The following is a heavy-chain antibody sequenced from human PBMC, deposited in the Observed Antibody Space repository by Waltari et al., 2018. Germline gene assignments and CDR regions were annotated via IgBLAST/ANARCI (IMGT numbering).Heavy chain of an antibody. CDR1: GGPFSSYA. D-gene: IGHD1-26*01. J-gene: IGHJ4*02. V-gene: IGHV1-69*05. CDR2: IIPIFGTA. Sequence: QVQLLQSGSEVKKPGSSVKVSWMASGGPFSSYAISWVRQAPGQGIEWMGGIIPIFGTANYAQKFQGRVTITTDESTSTAYMELSSLRSEDTAVYYCARSSGIVGATKDNDYWGQGTLVTVSS. CDR3: ARSSGIVGATKDNDY.